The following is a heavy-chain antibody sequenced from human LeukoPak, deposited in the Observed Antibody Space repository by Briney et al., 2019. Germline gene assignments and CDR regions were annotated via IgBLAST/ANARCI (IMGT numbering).Heavy chain of an antibody. V-gene: IGHV3-23*01. D-gene: IGHD3-16*02. Sequence: AGGSLRPSCAASGFTCSTYVMSWVRQAPGKGLEWLSLILHNGDSTYYADSVKGRFTISRDNSKNTLYLQMNSLRAEDTAVYYCARLSSFAFDIWGQGTMVTVSS. CDR3: ARLSSFAFDI. J-gene: IGHJ3*02. CDR1: GFTCSTYV. CDR2: ILHNGDST.